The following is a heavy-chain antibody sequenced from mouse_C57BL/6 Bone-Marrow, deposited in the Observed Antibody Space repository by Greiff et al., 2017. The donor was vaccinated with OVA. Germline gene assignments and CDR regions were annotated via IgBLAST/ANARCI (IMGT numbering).Heavy chain of an antibody. Sequence: VQLQQSGPELVKPGASVKIPCKASGYTFTDYNMDWVKQSHGKSLEWIGDINPNNGGTIYNQKFKGKATLTVDKSSSTAYMELRSLTSEDTAVYYCARVYYYGRSHFGYWGQGTTLTVSS. J-gene: IGHJ2*01. V-gene: IGHV1-18*01. CDR3: ARVYYYGRSHFGY. D-gene: IGHD1-1*01. CDR1: GYTFTDYN. CDR2: INPNNGGT.